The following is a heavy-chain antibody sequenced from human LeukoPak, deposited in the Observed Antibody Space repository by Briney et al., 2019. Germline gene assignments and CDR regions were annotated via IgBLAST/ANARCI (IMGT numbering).Heavy chain of an antibody. J-gene: IGHJ6*04. Sequence: GESLKISCEGSGYRFTAYWIAWVRQMPGKGLEWMGTIFPTDSDTRYGPSFQGQVIISADRSTNTAYLQWSGLQASDTATYFCARLNQKGFYSSMDVWGKGTTVAVSA. CDR2: IFPTDSDT. CDR1: GYRFTAYW. D-gene: IGHD1-14*01. CDR3: ARLNQKGFYSSMDV. V-gene: IGHV5-51*01.